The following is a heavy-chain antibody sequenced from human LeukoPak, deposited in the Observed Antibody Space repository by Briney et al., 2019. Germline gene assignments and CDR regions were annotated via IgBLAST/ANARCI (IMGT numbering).Heavy chain of an antibody. Sequence: GGSLRLSCAASGFTFSSYEMNWVRQAPGKGLEWVANIKQDGSEKYYVDSVKGRFTISRDNAKNSLYLQMNSLRAEDTAVYYCARDQTKWEPLRRRDYYYMDVWGKGTTVTVSS. V-gene: IGHV3-7*01. CDR3: ARDQTKWEPLRRRDYYYMDV. D-gene: IGHD1-26*01. CDR1: GFTFSSYE. CDR2: IKQDGSEK. J-gene: IGHJ6*03.